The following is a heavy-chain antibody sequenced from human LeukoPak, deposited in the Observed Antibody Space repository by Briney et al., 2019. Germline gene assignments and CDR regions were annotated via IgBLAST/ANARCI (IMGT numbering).Heavy chain of an antibody. CDR2: IRSTGTNT. J-gene: IGHJ4*02. Sequence: GGSLRLSCAASGFTFSSYAMTWLRQAPGKGLEWVSVIRSTGTNTYYADSVKGRFTISRDNSKNTLYLQMNSLRAEDTAVYYCAKGDYYDFDYWGQGTLVTVSS. D-gene: IGHD3-10*01. CDR1: GFTFSSYA. V-gene: IGHV3-23*01. CDR3: AKGDYYDFDY.